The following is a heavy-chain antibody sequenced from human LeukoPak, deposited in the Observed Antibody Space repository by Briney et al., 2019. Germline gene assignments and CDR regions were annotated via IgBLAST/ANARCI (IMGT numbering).Heavy chain of an antibody. CDR3: AREDSSSTPPFDY. CDR2: ARFDGGNR. Sequence: GGSLRLSCAASGFTFSTYGMHWVRQAPGKGLEWVAFARFDGGNRYHADSVKGRFTISRDNAKNSLYLQMNSLRAEDTAVYYCAREDSSSTPPFDYWGQGTLVTVSS. CDR1: GFTFSTYG. V-gene: IGHV3-30*02. J-gene: IGHJ4*02. D-gene: IGHD6-13*01.